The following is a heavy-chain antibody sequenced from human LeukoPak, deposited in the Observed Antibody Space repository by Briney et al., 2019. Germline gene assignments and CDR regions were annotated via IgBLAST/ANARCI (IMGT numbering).Heavy chain of an antibody. Sequence: GGSLRLSCAAFGFTFSRYSMNWVRQAPGKGLEWVSSISSSSSYIYYADSVKGRFTISRDNAKNSLYLQMNSLRAEDTAVYYCARAGDYGDYEEWGQGTLVTVSS. CDR2: ISSSSSYI. CDR3: ARAGDYGDYEE. J-gene: IGHJ4*02. CDR1: GFTFSRYS. V-gene: IGHV3-21*01. D-gene: IGHD4-17*01.